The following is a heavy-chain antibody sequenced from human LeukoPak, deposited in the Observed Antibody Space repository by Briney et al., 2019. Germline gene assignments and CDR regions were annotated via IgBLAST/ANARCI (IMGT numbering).Heavy chain of an antibody. Sequence: PGGSLRLSCAASGFTFDDYAMHWVRHAPGKGLEWVSGISWNSGSIGYADSVKGRFTISRDNAKNSLYLQMNSLRAEDTALYYCAKDRGIAAAGTGMGAFDIWGQGTMVTVSS. D-gene: IGHD6-13*01. CDR3: AKDRGIAAAGTGMGAFDI. CDR1: GFTFDDYA. J-gene: IGHJ3*02. V-gene: IGHV3-9*01. CDR2: ISWNSGSI.